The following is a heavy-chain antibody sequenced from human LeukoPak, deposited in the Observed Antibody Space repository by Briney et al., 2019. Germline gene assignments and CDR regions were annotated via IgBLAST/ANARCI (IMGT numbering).Heavy chain of an antibody. CDR3: AREYTLYRSGWFLDY. CDR1: GDSSYNSVYN. D-gene: IGHD6-19*01. Sequence: SSETLSLTCTVSGDSSYNSVYNWAWIRQPPGRGLEWIGSIDYSGSTYYNPSLKTRATISVDKSKNQFSLKLNSVTAADTAVYYCAREYTLYRSGWFLDYWGQGTVVTVSS. J-gene: IGHJ4*02. V-gene: IGHV4-39*07. CDR2: IDYSGST.